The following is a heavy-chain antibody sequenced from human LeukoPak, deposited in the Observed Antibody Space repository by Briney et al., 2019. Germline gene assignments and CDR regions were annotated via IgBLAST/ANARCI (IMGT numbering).Heavy chain of an antibody. J-gene: IGHJ4*02. V-gene: IGHV3-7*01. CDR3: ARDTQISLPGTDSSGYMDY. CDR1: GFTFSSYW. D-gene: IGHD3-22*01. CDR2: IKQDGSEK. Sequence: GGSLRLSCAASGFTFSSYWMSWVRQAPGKGLEWVANIKQDGSEKYYVDSVKGRFTISRDNAKNSLYLQMNSLRAEDTAVYYCARDTQISLPGTDSSGYMDYWGQGTLVTVSS.